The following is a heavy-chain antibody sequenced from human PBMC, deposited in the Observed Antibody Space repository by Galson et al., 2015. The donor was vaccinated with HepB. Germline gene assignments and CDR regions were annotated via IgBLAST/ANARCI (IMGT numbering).Heavy chain of an antibody. CDR2: ISSSSSYI. D-gene: IGHD6-13*01. V-gene: IGHV3-21*01. J-gene: IGHJ6*02. CDR3: AREGSSSWYDTGAFGRYYYYGMDV. CDR1: GFTFSSYS. Sequence: SLRLSCAASGFTFSSYSMNWVRQAPGKGLEWVSSISSSSSYIYYADSVKGRFTISRDNAKNSLYLQMNSLRAEDTAVYYCAREGSSSWYDTGAFGRYYYYGMDVWGQGTTVTVSS.